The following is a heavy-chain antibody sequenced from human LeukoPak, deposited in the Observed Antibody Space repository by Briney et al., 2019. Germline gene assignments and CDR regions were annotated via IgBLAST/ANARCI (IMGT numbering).Heavy chain of an antibody. CDR1: GYSISSGYY. D-gene: IGHD3-10*01. CDR3: ARGIRSGELLTYYYYMDV. Sequence: SETLSLTCAVSGYSISSGYYWGWIRQPPGKGLEWIGSFYHSRRTYYSSSLRSRVTISVDTSKNQFPLKLSSVTAADTAVYYCARGIRSGELLTYYYYMDVWGKGTTVTVSS. V-gene: IGHV4-38-2*01. J-gene: IGHJ6*03. CDR2: FYHSRRT.